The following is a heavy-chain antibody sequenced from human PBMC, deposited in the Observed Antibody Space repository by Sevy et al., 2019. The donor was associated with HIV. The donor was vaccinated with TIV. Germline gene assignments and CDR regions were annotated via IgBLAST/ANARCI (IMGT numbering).Heavy chain of an antibody. CDR1: GYSFTSHW. D-gene: IGHD3-22*01. J-gene: IGHJ4*02. V-gene: IGHV5-51*01. Sequence: GESLKISCKGSGYSFTSHWIGWVRHMPGKGLEWMGIIFPDDSETRYSPSFQGQVTFSADKSINTAYLQWGSLKASDTAMYYCATSRSGYFDSSGYYIYWGQGTLVIVSP. CDR2: IFPDDSET. CDR3: ATSRSGYFDSSGYYIY.